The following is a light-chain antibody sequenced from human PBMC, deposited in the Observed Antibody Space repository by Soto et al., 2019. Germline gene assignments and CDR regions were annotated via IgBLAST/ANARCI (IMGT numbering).Light chain of an antibody. CDR2: DAS. Sequence: DIQMTQSPSSLSASVGDRVTITCQASQDISNYLNWYQQKPGKAPKLLIYDASNFETGDPSRFSGSGSGTDFTFAISSLQPEYIATYYCQQYDNLPPYTFGQGTKLEIK. V-gene: IGKV1-33*01. CDR1: QDISNY. CDR3: QQYDNLPPYT. J-gene: IGKJ2*01.